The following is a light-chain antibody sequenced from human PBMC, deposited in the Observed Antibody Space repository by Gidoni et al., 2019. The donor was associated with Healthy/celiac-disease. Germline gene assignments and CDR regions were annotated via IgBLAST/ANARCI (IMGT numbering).Light chain of an antibody. J-gene: IGKJ1*01. V-gene: IGKV1-5*03. CDR2: KAS. CDR1: QSISSW. Sequence: DIQMTQSPSTLSASVGDRVTITCRPSQSISSWLAWYQQKPGKAPKLLIYKASSLESGVPSRFSGSGSGTEFTFTISSLQPDDFATYYCQQYNSYTWTFGQGTKVEIK. CDR3: QQYNSYTWT.